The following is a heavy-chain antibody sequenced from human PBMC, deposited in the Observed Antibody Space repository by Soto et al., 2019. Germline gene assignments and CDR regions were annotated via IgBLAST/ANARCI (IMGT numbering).Heavy chain of an antibody. D-gene: IGHD2-15*01. CDR3: ARIRGYCSGGSCHFYYFAMDV. CDR1: GFSLSDAGVG. J-gene: IGHJ6*02. Sequence: GSGPTLVNPTETLTLTCTVSGFSLSDAGVGVAWIRQPPGKALEWLAHILSNDEEVFSSSLRTRLTISKDTSRSQVVLTMSNMEPVDTATYYCARIRGYCSGGSCHFYYFAMDVWGQGTTVTVSS. CDR2: ILSNDEE. V-gene: IGHV2-26*01.